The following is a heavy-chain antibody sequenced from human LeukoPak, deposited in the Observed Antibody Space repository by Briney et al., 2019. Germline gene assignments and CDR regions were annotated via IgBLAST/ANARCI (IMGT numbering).Heavy chain of an antibody. CDR2: ISGSGGST. CDR3: AKDLFTMVRGVIIFYFDY. J-gene: IGHJ4*02. V-gene: IGHV3-23*01. CDR1: GFTFSSYA. Sequence: GGSLRLSCAASGFTFSSYAMNWVRQAPGKGLEWVSAISGSGGSTYYADSVKGRFTISRDNSKNTLYLQMNSLRAEDTAVYYCAKDLFTMVRGVIIFYFDYWGQGTLVTVSS. D-gene: IGHD3-10*01.